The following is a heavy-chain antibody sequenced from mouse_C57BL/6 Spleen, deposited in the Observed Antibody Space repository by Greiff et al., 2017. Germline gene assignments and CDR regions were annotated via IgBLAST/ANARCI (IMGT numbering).Heavy chain of an antibody. CDR2: IDPSDSET. Sequence: QVHVKQPGAELVRPGSSVKLSCKASGYTFTSYWMHWVKQRPIHGLEWIGNIDPSDSETHYNQKFKDKATLTVDKSSSTAYMQLSSLTSEDSAVYYCARSDDYDEDFAYWGQGTLVTVSA. V-gene: IGHV1-52*01. D-gene: IGHD2-4*01. J-gene: IGHJ3*01. CDR3: ARSDDYDEDFAY. CDR1: GYTFTSYW.